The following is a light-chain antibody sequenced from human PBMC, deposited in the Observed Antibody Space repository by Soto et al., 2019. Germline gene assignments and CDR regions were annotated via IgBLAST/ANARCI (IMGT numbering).Light chain of an antibody. J-gene: IGLJ1*01. CDR2: DVS. CDR1: SSDIGGYKY. V-gene: IGLV2-11*01. CDR3: CSYAGSYTFV. Sequence: QSVLTQARSGSGSPGQSVTISCSGTSSDIGGYKYVSWYQHLPGKVPKLIIYDVSKRPSGVPDRFSGSKSGDTASLTISGLQAEDEADYFCCSYAGSYTFVFGTGTKVTVL.